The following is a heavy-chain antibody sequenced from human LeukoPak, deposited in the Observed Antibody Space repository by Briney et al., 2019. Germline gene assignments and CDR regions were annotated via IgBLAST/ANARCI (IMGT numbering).Heavy chain of an antibody. Sequence: GGSLRLSCAASGFTLSDAYMTWVRQTPGKGLEWVGRITSKGDGGTTHCAAPVKGRFIISRDDSKGTLYLQLNSLRTDDTAVYYCLAQYYFDYWGRGTLVTVSS. CDR1: GFTLSDAY. J-gene: IGHJ4*02. D-gene: IGHD5-24*01. V-gene: IGHV3-15*01. CDR2: ITSKGDGGTT. CDR3: LAQYYFDY.